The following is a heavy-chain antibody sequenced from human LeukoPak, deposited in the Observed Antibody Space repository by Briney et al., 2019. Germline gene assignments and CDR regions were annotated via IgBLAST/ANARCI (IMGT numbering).Heavy chain of an antibody. Sequence: PGGYLRLSCTASGFTFSIYGMHWVRQAPCKGLDWVAVISNDGSKKYYADSVKGRFTISRDNSKNTLSLQVSSLRTEDTAVYYCAKDRYSYAFEYSDSWGQGTLVTVSS. CDR3: AKDRYSYAFEYSDS. D-gene: IGHD5-18*01. CDR2: ISNDGSKK. CDR1: GFTFSIYG. V-gene: IGHV3-30*18. J-gene: IGHJ4*02.